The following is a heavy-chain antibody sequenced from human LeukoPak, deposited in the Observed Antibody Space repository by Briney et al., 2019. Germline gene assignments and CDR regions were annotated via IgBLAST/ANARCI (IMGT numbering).Heavy chain of an antibody. J-gene: IGHJ5*02. V-gene: IGHV3-20*01. CDR1: GFTFDDYG. CDR3: ARSYDSSGYYYGRWFDP. D-gene: IGHD3-22*01. CDR2: INWNGGST. Sequence: GGSLRLSCAASGFTFDDYGMSWVRQAPGKGLEWVSGINWNGGSTGYADSVKGRFTISRDNAKNSLYLQTNSLRAEDTALYHCARSYDSSGYYYGRWFDPWGQGTLVTVSS.